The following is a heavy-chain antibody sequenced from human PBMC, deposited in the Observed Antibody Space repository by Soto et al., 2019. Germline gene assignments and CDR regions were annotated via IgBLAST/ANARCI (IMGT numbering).Heavy chain of an antibody. J-gene: IGHJ6*02. D-gene: IGHD5-18*01. V-gene: IGHV3-23*01. CDR2: ISGSGGST. CDR1: GFTFSSYA. Sequence: GGSLRLSCAASGFTFSSYAMSWVRQAPGKGLEWVSAISGSGGSTYYADYVKGRFTISRDNSKNTLYLQMNSLRAEDTAVYYCSKDIGGYSYGYSDYYYYGMDVWGQGTTVTVSS. CDR3: SKDIGGYSYGYSDYYYYGMDV.